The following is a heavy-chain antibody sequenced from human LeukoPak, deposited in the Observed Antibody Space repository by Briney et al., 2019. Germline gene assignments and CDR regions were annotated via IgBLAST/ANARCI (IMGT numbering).Heavy chain of an antibody. J-gene: IGHJ4*02. CDR1: GFTVSSNY. V-gene: IGHV3-53*01. D-gene: IGHD4-17*01. CDR2: IYSGGST. Sequence: GGSLRLSCAASGFTVSSNYMSWVRQAPGKGLEWVSVIYSGGSTYYADSVKGRFTISRDNSKNTLYLQMNSLRDEDTGVYFCARATTTRTRFDYWGQGTLVTVSS. CDR3: ARATTTRTRFDY.